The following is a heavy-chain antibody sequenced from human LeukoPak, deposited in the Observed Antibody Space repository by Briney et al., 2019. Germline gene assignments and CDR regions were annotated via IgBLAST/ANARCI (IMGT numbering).Heavy chain of an antibody. CDR1: GGSLSSSDYS. Sequence: SETLSLTCTVSGGSLSSSDYSWDWIRQSLEKGLEWIGNFYFSGGTYCSPSLKSRVTISADTSKNQFSLKLSSVTAADTAVYYCARRGRNYAFDLWGQGTPVTVSS. D-gene: IGHD4-11*01. CDR3: ARRGRNYAFDL. V-gene: IGHV4-39*01. CDR2: FYFSGGT. J-gene: IGHJ4*02.